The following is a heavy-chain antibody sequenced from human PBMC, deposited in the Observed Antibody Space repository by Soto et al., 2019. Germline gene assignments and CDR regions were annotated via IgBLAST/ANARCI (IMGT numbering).Heavy chain of an antibody. CDR3: ARGVGANIVATNYYYMDV. J-gene: IGHJ6*03. CDR1: GYTFTGYY. CDR2: INPNSGGT. D-gene: IGHD5-12*01. V-gene: IGHV1-2*04. Sequence: VASVKVSCKASGYTFTGYYMHWVRQAPGQGLEWMGWINPNSGGTNYAQKFQGWVTMTRDTSISTAYMELSSLRSEDTAVYYCARGVGANIVATNYYYMDVWGKGTTVTVSS.